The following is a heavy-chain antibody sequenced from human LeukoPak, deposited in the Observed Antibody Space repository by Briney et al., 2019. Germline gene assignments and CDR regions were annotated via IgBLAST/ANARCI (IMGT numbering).Heavy chain of an antibody. CDR1: GFTFSSYA. V-gene: IGHV3-23*01. D-gene: IGHD3-10*01. CDR2: ISGSSGST. Sequence: GGSLRLSCAASGFTFSSYAMSWVRQAPGKGLEWVSAISGSSGSTYYADSVKGRFTISRDNSKNTLYLQMNSLRAEDTAVYYCAGSTGSLSSFDPWGQGTLVTVSS. CDR3: AGSTGSLSSFDP. J-gene: IGHJ5*02.